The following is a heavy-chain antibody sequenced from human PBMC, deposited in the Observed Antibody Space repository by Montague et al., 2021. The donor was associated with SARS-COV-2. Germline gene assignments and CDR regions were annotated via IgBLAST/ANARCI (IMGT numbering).Heavy chain of an antibody. CDR1: GGSISSSSYY. J-gene: IGHJ4*02. V-gene: IGHV4-39*07. CDR3: ARASGKKTIFGVAISYFDY. CDR2: IYYSGGT. D-gene: IGHD3-3*01. Sequence: SETLSLTCTVSGGSISSSSYYWGWIRQPPGKGLEWIGSIYYSGGTYYNPSLKSRVTISVDTSKNQFSLKLSSVTAADTAVYYCARASGKKTIFGVAISYFDYWGQGTLVTVSS.